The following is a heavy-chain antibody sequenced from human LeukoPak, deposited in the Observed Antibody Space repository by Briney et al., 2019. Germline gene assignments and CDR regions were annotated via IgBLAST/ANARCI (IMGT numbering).Heavy chain of an antibody. CDR1: GGSISSSSYY. V-gene: IGHV4-39*07. CDR3: ARYGFNYGLDGDY. Sequence: SETLSLTCTVSGGSISSSSYYWGGIRQPPGKGRGWLGSIYYSGSTYYNPSLKSRVTISVDTSKNQFSLKLSSVTAADTAVYYCARYGFNYGLDGDYWGQGTLVTVSS. CDR2: IYYSGST. J-gene: IGHJ4*02. D-gene: IGHD3-16*01.